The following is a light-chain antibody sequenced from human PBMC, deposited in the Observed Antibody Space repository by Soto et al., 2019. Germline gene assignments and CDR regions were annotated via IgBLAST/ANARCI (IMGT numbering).Light chain of an antibody. J-gene: IGLJ2*01. Sequence: QSALTQPASVSGSPGQSITISCTGTSSDVGGYNSVSWYQQHPGKAPKLMIYDVTNRPSGVSNRFSGSKSGNTASLTISGLPAEDEDDYYCSSYTSSSTVVFGGGTKVTVL. CDR3: SSYTSSSTVV. CDR2: DVT. CDR1: SSDVGGYNS. V-gene: IGLV2-14*01.